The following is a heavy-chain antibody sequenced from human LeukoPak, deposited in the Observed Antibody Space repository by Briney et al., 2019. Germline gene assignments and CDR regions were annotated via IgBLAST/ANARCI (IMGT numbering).Heavy chain of an antibody. CDR3: SRGSGWLSVY. CDR1: GFTFGDYL. V-gene: IGHV3-49*03. D-gene: IGHD6-19*01. CDR2: ISGGTT. Sequence: PGGSLRLSCTASGFTFGDYLMSWFRQAPGKGLEWIGFISGGTTEYAASVKGRFTISRDDSTSIADLQMNSLTTEDTAVYYCSRGSGWLSVYWGQGTLVTVSS. J-gene: IGHJ4*02.